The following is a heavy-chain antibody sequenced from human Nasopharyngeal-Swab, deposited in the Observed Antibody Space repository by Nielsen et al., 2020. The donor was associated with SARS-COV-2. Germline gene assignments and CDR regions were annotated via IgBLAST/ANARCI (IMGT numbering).Heavy chain of an antibody. CDR1: GGSLNNYW. J-gene: IGHJ3*02. CDR3: ARHIRGWDAFDI. CDR2: IYHRGTT. D-gene: IGHD6-19*01. Sequence: SETLYLTCAVYGGSLNNYWWSWIRQTPGKGLEWIGEIYHRGTTNYNPSLKSRVTISVDTSKNQFSLELISVTAADTAVYYCARHIRGWDAFDIWGQGTTVIVSS. V-gene: IGHV4-34*01.